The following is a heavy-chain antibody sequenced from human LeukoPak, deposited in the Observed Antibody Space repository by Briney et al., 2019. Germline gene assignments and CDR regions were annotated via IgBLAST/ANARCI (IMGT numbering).Heavy chain of an antibody. J-gene: IGHJ6*03. D-gene: IGHD4-17*01. V-gene: IGHV3-53*01. CDR1: GFTVSGNY. Sequence: PGGALRLSCAASGFTVSGNYISWLRQAPGKGLEWVSVVYSGVATYYADSVKGRFNISSDRSKNTLYLQMDSLRADATAVYYCATLRETTVTRDDSYYYMDVWGKGTTVTVSS. CDR2: VYSGVAT. CDR3: ATLRETTVTRDDSYYYMDV.